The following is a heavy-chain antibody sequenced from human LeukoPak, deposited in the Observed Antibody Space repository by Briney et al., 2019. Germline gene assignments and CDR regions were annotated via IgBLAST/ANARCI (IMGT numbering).Heavy chain of an antibody. D-gene: IGHD6-19*01. CDR1: VFPFSEYY. V-gene: IGHV3-11*01. J-gene: IGHJ4*02. Sequence: GGSQRLSCAVSVFPFSEYYISCPRHAPGKGVEWVSYISSSGGTIYYADSVKGRFTISRDNAKNSLYLQMNSLGAEDTAVYYCARVGGWYFFDYWGQGTLVTVSS. CDR2: ISSSGGTI. CDR3: ARVGGWYFFDY.